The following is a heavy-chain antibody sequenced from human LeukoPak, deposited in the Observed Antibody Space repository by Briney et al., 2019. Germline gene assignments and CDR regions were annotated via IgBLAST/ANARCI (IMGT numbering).Heavy chain of an antibody. CDR1: GFTFSSYS. J-gene: IGHJ3*02. CDR3: ARDRSGYPPAWTFDI. D-gene: IGHD3-22*01. V-gene: IGHV3-48*04. Sequence: GGSLRLSCAASGFTFSSYSMNWVRQAPGKGLEGVSYISSSSSTIYYADSVKGRFTISRDNAKNSLYLQMNSLRAEDTAVYYCARDRSGYPPAWTFDIWGQGTMVTVSS. CDR2: ISSSSSTI.